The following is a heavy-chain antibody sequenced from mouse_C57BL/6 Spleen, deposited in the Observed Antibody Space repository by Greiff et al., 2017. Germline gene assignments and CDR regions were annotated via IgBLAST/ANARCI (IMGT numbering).Heavy chain of an antibody. CDR2: ISSGGDYT. V-gene: IGHV5-9-1*02. J-gene: IGHJ3*01. CDR3: TRDGFAY. Sequence: EVQRVESGEGLVKPGGSLKLSCAASGFTFSSYAMSWVRQTPEKRLEWVAYISSGGDYTYYADTVKGRFTISRDTARNTLYLQMSSLKSEEKAMYYCTRDGFAYWGQGTTLTVSA. CDR1: GFTFSSYA.